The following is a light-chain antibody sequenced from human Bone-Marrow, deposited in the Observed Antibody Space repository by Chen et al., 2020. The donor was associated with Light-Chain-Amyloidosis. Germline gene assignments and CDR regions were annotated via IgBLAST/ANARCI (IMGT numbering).Light chain of an antibody. J-gene: IGLJ1*01. Sequence: QSALTPPASASGSPGQSITISCTGTSSDVGGDNHVSWYQQHPDKAPKLMIYEVTNRPSWVPDRFSGSKSDNTASLTISGLQTEDEADYFCSSYTITNTLVFGSGTRVTVL. CDR1: SSDVGGDNH. CDR3: SSYTITNTLV. CDR2: EVT. V-gene: IGLV2-14*01.